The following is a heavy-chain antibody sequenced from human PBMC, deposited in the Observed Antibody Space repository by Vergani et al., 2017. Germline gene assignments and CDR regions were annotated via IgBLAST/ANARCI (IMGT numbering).Heavy chain of an antibody. CDR1: ESTFTDYN. CDR2: ISPKTGDT. D-gene: IGHD1-7*01. Sequence: QVQLLQSGAELKKPGGSVKVSCQASESTFTDYNIHWVRQAPGQGLEWMGWISPKTGDTDYLQKFQDGVTMTRDASIRTVYLRLTRLTSDDTAIYYCAQSWNFGRRDWFDPWCQGTLVTVSS. J-gene: IGHJ5*02. CDR3: AQSWNFGRRDWFDP. V-gene: IGHV1-2*02.